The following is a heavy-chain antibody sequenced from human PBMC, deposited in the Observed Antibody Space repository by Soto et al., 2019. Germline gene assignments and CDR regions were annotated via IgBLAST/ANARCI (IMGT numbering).Heavy chain of an antibody. CDR1: GFSLSEHY. D-gene: IGHD3-22*01. V-gene: IGHV3-72*01. J-gene: IGHJ4*02. CDR2: SRDKAQGYST. CDR3: VRAIFYTYSSGYTRCFDY. Sequence: GGSLRLSCAASGFSLSEHYIDWVRQAPGKGLEWVGRSRDKAQGYSTEYAASVKGRITTLRDDSKDSVLLQRNSLETEDTSVYYCVRAIFYTYSSGYTRCFDYWGQGTLVTVSS.